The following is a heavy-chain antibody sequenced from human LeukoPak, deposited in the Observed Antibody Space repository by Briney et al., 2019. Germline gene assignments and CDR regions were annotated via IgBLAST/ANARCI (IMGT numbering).Heavy chain of an antibody. D-gene: IGHD1-20*01. Sequence: ASVRVSCKASGYTFNNYYMNWVRQAPGQGLEWMGIINPSGGSTSYAQKFQGRVTMTRDTSTSTVYMELSSLRSEDTAVYYCARTYNWNDGYFDSWGRGTLDTVSS. CDR2: INPSGGST. CDR1: GYTFNNYY. V-gene: IGHV1-46*02. CDR3: ARTYNWNDGYFDS. J-gene: IGHJ4*02.